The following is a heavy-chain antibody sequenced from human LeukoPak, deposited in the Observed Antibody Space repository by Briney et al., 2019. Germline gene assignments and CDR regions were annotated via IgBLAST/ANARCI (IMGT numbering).Heavy chain of an antibody. CDR2: ISGSGSNT. CDR3: AKLVGTGMTPTDY. J-gene: IGHJ4*02. V-gene: IGHV3-23*01. Sequence: GGSLRLSCAAPGFTFRNYAMTWVRDALRKGLEWVSIISGSGSNTDYAESVKGRTTISRDNSKNTLSLQMNSLRAEDSAIYYCAKLVGTGMTPTDYWGRGTVVSVFS. CDR1: GFTFRNYA. D-gene: IGHD1-1*01.